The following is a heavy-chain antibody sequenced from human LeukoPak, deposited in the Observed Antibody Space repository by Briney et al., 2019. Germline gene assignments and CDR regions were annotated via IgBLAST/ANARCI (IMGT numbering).Heavy chain of an antibody. Sequence: PGGSLRLSCAASGFTFSSYAMSWVRQAPGKGLEWVSAISGSGGRTYYADSVKGRFTISRDNSKNTLYLQMNSLRAEDTAVYYCARAGSSGQLVGGVGWFDPWGQGTLVTVSS. CDR1: GFTFSSYA. J-gene: IGHJ5*02. D-gene: IGHD6-6*01. CDR2: ISGSGGRT. V-gene: IGHV3-23*01. CDR3: ARAGSSGQLVGGVGWFDP.